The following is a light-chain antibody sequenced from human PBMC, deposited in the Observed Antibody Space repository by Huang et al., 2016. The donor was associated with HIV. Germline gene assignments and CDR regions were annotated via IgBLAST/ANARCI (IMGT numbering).Light chain of an antibody. CDR2: DAS. Sequence: QLIQSPSSLSASVGDRVTITCRASQGISNTLAWYQQKPGKAPKLLIYDASSLQTGAPSRFSGSGSGTDFTLTISSLQPEECATYYCQQFNHYPLTFGGGTKVEIE. CDR1: QGISNT. V-gene: IGKV1D-13*01. CDR3: QQFNHYPLT. J-gene: IGKJ4*01.